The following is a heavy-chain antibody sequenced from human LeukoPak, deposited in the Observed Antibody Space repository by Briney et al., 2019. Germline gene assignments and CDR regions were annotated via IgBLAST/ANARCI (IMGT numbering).Heavy chain of an antibody. CDR1: GYTFTSYD. D-gene: IGHD2-2*01. Sequence: GASVKVSCKASGYTFTSYDINWVRQATGQGLEWMGWMNPNSGNTGYAQKFQGRVTITRNTSISTAYMELSSLRSDDTAVYYCARDQMNCSSTSCHWRPLDYWGQGTLVTVSS. V-gene: IGHV1-8*03. CDR2: MNPNSGNT. J-gene: IGHJ4*02. CDR3: ARDQMNCSSTSCHWRPLDY.